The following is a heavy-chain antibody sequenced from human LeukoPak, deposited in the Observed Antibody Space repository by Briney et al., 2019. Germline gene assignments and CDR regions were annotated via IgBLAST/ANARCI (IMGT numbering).Heavy chain of an antibody. CDR2: IHYSGST. Sequence: SETLSLTCTVSGDSISNYYWSWIRQPPGKGLEWIGYIHYSGSTKYNPSLNSRLTISLDTSKNQFSLKLSSVTAADTAVYYCARYSGTYYHYWGQGTLVAVSS. J-gene: IGHJ4*02. V-gene: IGHV4-59*01. D-gene: IGHD1-26*01. CDR1: GDSISNYY. CDR3: ARYSGTYYHY.